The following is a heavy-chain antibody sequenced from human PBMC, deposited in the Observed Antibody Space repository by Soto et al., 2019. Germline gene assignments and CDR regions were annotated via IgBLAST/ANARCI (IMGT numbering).Heavy chain of an antibody. Sequence: GASVKVSCNASGGTFSSYAISWVRQAPGQGLEWMGGIIPIFGTANYAQKFQGRVTITADESTSTAYMELSSLRSEDTAVYYCAREKMDIVATIGGPRDDAFDIWGQGTMVTVSS. CDR1: GGTFSSYA. D-gene: IGHD5-12*01. J-gene: IGHJ3*02. CDR2: IIPIFGTA. CDR3: AREKMDIVATIGGPRDDAFDI. V-gene: IGHV1-69*13.